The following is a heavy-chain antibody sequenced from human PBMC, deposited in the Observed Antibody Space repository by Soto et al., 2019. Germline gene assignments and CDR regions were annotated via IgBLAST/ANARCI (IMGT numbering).Heavy chain of an antibody. Sequence: EVQLLESGGGLVQPGGSLRLSCAASGFTFSSYAMSWVRQAPGKGLEWVSAISGSGGSTDYVDSVKGRFTISRDNSKNTLYLQMNSLRAEDTAVYYCAKLQAYSYAPGGYFDYWGQGTLVTVSS. D-gene: IGHD5-18*01. CDR1: GFTFSSYA. CDR3: AKLQAYSYAPGGYFDY. V-gene: IGHV3-23*01. J-gene: IGHJ4*02. CDR2: ISGSGGST.